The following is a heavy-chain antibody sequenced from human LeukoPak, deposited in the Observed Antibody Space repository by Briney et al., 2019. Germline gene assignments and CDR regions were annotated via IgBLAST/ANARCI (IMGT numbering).Heavy chain of an antibody. V-gene: IGHV3-9*01. J-gene: IGHJ6*02. D-gene: IGHD6-13*01. CDR2: ISWASGSI. CDR3: AKDGAASPGFYCGMDV. Sequence: GRSLRLCCAASGFTFDDYAMHWVRQASGKGLEWVSGISWASGSIGYADPVKGRLTISRDNAKNSLYLQMNSLRAEDTALYYCAKDGAASPGFYCGMDVWGQGTTVTVSS. CDR1: GFTFDDYA.